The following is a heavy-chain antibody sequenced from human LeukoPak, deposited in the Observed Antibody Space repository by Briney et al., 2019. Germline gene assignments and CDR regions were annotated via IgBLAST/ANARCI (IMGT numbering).Heavy chain of an antibody. Sequence: GASVKVSYKASGYTFTGYYMYWVRQAPGQGLEWMGWINPNSGGTNYAQKFQGRVTMTRDPSISTAYMELSRLRSDDTAVYYCARPNSGSYSHWGQGTLVTVSS. D-gene: IGHD1-26*01. CDR3: ARPNSGSYSH. J-gene: IGHJ4*02. CDR1: GYTFTGYY. V-gene: IGHV1-2*02. CDR2: INPNSGGT.